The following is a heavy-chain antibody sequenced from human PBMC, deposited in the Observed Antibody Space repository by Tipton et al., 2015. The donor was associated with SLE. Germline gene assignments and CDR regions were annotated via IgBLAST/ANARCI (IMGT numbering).Heavy chain of an antibody. CDR1: GGSISSSNW. CDR3: ARTKGSGSYRYGMDV. CDR2: IYHSGST. V-gene: IGHV4-4*02. Sequence: TLSLTCAVSGGSISSSNWWSWVRQPPGKGLEWIGEIYHSGSTNYNPSHKSRVTISVDKSKNQFSLKLSSVTAADTAVYYCARTKGSGSYRYGMDVWGQGTTVTVSS. J-gene: IGHJ6*02. D-gene: IGHD3-10*01.